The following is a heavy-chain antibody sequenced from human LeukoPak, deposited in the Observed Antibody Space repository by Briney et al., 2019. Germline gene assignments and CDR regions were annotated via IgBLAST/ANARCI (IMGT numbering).Heavy chain of an antibody. CDR1: GFTFSSYW. CDR2: ISSSSSYT. V-gene: IGHV3-21*05. J-gene: IGHJ4*02. CDR3: ARGYDYGDLEIPLGY. D-gene: IGHD4-17*01. Sequence: GGSLRLSCAASGFTFSSYWMSWVRQAPGKGLEWVSYISSSSSYTNYADSVKGRFTISRDNAKNSLYLQMNSLRAEDTAVYYCARGYDYGDLEIPLGYWGQGTLVTVSS.